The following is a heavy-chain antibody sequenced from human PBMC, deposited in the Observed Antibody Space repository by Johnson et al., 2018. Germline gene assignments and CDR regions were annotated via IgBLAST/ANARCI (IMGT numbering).Heavy chain of an antibody. Sequence: VQLQESGGGLVHPGGSLRLSCAASGFTFSSYWMHWVRQAPGKGLVWVSRINGDESSITYADSVMGRFTISRYNAKNTLYLQMNGLRGEDTAVYYCAKDWSQDYSFYYMDVWGKGTTVTVSS. J-gene: IGHJ6*03. CDR1: GFTFSSYW. CDR2: INGDESSI. V-gene: IGHV3-74*01. CDR3: AKDWSQDYSFYYMDV.